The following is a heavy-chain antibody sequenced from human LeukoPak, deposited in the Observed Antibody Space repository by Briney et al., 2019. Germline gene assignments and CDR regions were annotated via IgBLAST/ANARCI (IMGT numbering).Heavy chain of an antibody. D-gene: IGHD3-10*01. J-gene: IGHJ4*02. V-gene: IGHV3-74*01. Sequence: QAGGSLRLSCGASGFTFSSYWVHWVRQAPGKGLVWVSGINSDGGTTTYADSVKGRFTISRDNAKNTLYLQMNNLRAEDTAVYYCATDYYVSGSYYRLFYWGQGTLVTVSS. CDR1: GFTFSSYW. CDR3: ATDYYVSGSYYRLFY. CDR2: INSDGGTT.